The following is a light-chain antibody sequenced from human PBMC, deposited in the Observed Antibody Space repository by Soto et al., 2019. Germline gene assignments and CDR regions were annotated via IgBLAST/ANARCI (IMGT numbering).Light chain of an antibody. CDR1: QSVSSY. CDR3: QQCSNWPPCT. V-gene: IGKV3-11*01. Sequence: EIVLTQSPATLSLSPGERATLSCRASQSVSSYLAWYQQKPGQAPRLLIYDASNRATGIPARFSGSGSGTVFTLTICCLAPEDFAVYVWQQCSNWPPCTFGQGTKVEIK. J-gene: IGKJ1*01. CDR2: DAS.